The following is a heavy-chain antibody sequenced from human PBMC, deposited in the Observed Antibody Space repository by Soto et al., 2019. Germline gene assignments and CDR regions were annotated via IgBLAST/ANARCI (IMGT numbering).Heavy chain of an antibody. CDR1: GYTFTSYA. CDR3: ARDLRVGYDFWSGYGGDFDY. D-gene: IGHD3-3*01. V-gene: IGHV1-3*01. CDR2: INAGNGNT. J-gene: IGHJ4*02. Sequence: ASVKVSCKASGYTFTSYAMHWVRQAPGQRLEWMGWINAGNGNTKYSQKIQGRVTITRDTSASTAYMELSSLRSEDTAVYYCARDLRVGYDFWSGYGGDFDYWGQGTLVTVSS.